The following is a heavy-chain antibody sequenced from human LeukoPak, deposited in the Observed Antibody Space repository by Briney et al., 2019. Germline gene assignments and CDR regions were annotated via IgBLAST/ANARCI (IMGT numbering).Heavy chain of an antibody. CDR1: GDSIRRAGYY. CDR3: ARGSYFGDNYYKGTDH. D-gene: IGHD3-10*01. CDR2: IHNNGNT. V-gene: IGHV4-31*03. J-gene: IGHJ4*02. Sequence: SETLSLTCTVSGDSIRRAGYYWTWIRLRPGKGLEWIGYIHNNGNTYYNPSLGSRVTMSLDMSQNQFSLNLISLTADDTAVYFCARGSYFGDNYYKGTDHWGRGTLVVVSS.